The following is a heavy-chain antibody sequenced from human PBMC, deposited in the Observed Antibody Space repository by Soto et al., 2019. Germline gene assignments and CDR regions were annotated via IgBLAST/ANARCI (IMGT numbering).Heavy chain of an antibody. D-gene: IGHD2-15*01. Sequence: QVHLVESGGGVVQPGRSLRLSCAASGFIFSDYGVHWVRQAPGKGLEWVAAISSDGSSQFYGESMKGRFAVSRDNSKNTAYLQVTSLSPEDAAVYYCAKGKPGASGLTPPTFDSWGQGTLVTVSS. CDR1: GFIFSDYG. J-gene: IGHJ4*02. V-gene: IGHV3-30*18. CDR2: ISSDGSSQ. CDR3: AKGKPGASGLTPPTFDS.